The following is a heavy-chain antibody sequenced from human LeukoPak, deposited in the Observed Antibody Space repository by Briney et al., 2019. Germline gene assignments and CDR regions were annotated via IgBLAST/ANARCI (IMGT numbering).Heavy chain of an antibody. J-gene: IGHJ3*02. D-gene: IGHD3-10*01. CDR1: GFTVSSNY. CDR2: IYSGGST. V-gene: IGHV3-66*01. Sequence: PGGSLRLSCAASGFTVSSNYMSWVRQAPGKGLEWVSVIYSGGSTYYADSVKGRFTISRDNSKNTLYLQMNSLRAEDTAVYYCASSALVRGAAFDIWGQGTMVTVSS. CDR3: ASSALVRGAAFDI.